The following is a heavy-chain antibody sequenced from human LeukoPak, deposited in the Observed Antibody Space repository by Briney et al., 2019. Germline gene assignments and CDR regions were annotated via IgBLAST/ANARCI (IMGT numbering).Heavy chain of an antibody. CDR3: ARVRIAAAGTENYYYYMDV. D-gene: IGHD6-13*01. J-gene: IGHJ6*03. V-gene: IGHV1-69*05. Sequence: ASVKVSCKASGGTFSSYAISWVRQAPGQGLEWMGGIIPIFGTANYAQKFQGRVTITTDESTSTAYMELSSPRSEDTAVYYCARVRIAAAGTENYYYYMDVWGKGTTVTVSS. CDR1: GGTFSSYA. CDR2: IIPIFGTA.